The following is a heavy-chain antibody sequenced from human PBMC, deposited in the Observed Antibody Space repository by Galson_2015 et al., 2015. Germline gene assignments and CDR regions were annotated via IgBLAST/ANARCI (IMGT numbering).Heavy chain of an antibody. CDR3: ARDARIGDYVGPDDY. CDR1: GYTFTSYA. J-gene: IGHJ4*02. D-gene: IGHD4-17*01. V-gene: IGHV7-4-1*02. Sequence: VKVSCKASGYTFTSYAMNWVRQAPGQGLEWMGWINTNTGNPTYAQGFTGRFVFSLDTSVSTAYLQISSLKAEDTAVYYCARDARIGDYVGPDDYWGQGTLVTVSS. CDR2: INTNTGNP.